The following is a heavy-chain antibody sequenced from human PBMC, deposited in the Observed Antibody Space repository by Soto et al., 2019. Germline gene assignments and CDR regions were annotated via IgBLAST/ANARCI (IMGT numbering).Heavy chain of an antibody. CDR2: MNPNSGNT. D-gene: IGHD3-10*01. Sequence: QVQLVQSGAEVKKPGASVKVSCKASGYTFTSYDINWVRQATGQGLEWMGWMNPNSGNTGYAQKFQGRVTMTRNTSISTAYMELSSLRSEDTAVYYCARGRGEEQDYLAVREDYYYGMDVWGQGTTVTVSS. CDR3: ARGRGEEQDYLAVREDYYYGMDV. J-gene: IGHJ6*02. CDR1: GYTFTSYD. V-gene: IGHV1-8*01.